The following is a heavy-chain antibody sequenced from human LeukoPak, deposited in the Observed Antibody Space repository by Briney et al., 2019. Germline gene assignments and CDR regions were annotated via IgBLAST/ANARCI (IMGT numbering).Heavy chain of an antibody. CDR3: ARLMLFEYGDYGDAFDI. J-gene: IGHJ3*02. V-gene: IGHV5-51*01. CDR1: GYAFSTYY. D-gene: IGHD4-17*01. CDR2: IYPGDFDT. Sequence: GEPLKISCKGPGYAFSTYYIGWVRQLPGKGLEWMGVIYPGDFDTTYSPSFEDEVTMSVDKSFSSACLQWRSLKASDTAMYYCARLMLFEYGDYGDAFDIWGQGTMVIVS.